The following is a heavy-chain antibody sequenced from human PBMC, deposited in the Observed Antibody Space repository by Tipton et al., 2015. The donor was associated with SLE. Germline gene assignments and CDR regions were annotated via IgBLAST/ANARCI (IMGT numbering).Heavy chain of an antibody. CDR1: GGSVSSGSYY. J-gene: IGHJ4*02. CDR2: IYYTGST. D-gene: IGHD6-13*01. Sequence: TLSLTCTVSGGSVSSGSYYWSWIRQPPGKGLEWIGYIYYTGSTNYNPSLKSRVTISVDTSKNQFSLKLSSVTAADTAVYYCARELLIAAAGSGDFWGQGTRVTVSS. V-gene: IGHV4-61*01. CDR3: ARELLIAAAGSGDF.